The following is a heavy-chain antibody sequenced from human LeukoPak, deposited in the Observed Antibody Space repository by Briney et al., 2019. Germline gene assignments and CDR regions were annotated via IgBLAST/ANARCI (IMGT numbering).Heavy chain of an antibody. J-gene: IGHJ4*02. CDR2: ISSSSSYI. D-gene: IGHD3-22*01. CDR3: ARIGYYDSSGYSFDY. Sequence: GGSLRLSCAASGFTFSSYSMNCVRQAPGKGLEWVSSISSSSSYIYYADSVKGRFTISRDNAKNSLYLQMNSLRAEDTAVYYCARIGYYDSSGYSFDYWGQGTLVTVSS. CDR1: GFTFSSYS. V-gene: IGHV3-21*01.